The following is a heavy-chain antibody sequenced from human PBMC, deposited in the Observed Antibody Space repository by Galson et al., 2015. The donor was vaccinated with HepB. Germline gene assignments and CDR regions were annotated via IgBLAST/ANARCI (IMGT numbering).Heavy chain of an antibody. J-gene: IGHJ3*02. CDR1: GYTFTSSG. Sequence: SVKVSCKASGYTFTSSGISWVRQAPGQGLEWMGWISTYSGNTNHAQKLLDRVTMTTDTSTTTAYMELRSLRSDDTAVYYCVRDKDHAFDIWGQGTMVAVSS. CDR3: VRDKDHAFDI. V-gene: IGHV1-18*01. CDR2: ISTYSGNT.